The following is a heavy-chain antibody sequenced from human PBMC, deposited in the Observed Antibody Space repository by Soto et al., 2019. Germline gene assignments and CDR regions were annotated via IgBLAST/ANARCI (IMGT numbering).Heavy chain of an antibody. V-gene: IGHV4-30-4*01. CDR1: GGSISSGDYY. J-gene: IGHJ4*02. Sequence: QVQLQESGPGLVKPSQTLSLTCTVSGGSISSGDYYWSWIRQPPGKGLEWIGYSYYSGSTSYNPYLKSRVTISVDTVKNQFALKLSSVTAADTAVYYCARGEDSSSSGDYWGQGTLVTVSS. CDR3: ARGEDSSSSGDY. CDR2: SYYSGST. D-gene: IGHD6-6*01.